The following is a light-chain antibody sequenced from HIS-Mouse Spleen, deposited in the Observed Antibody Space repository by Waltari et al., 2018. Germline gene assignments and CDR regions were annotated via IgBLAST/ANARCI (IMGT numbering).Light chain of an antibody. Sequence: QSALTQPASVSGSPGQSITISCTVTSSDVGGYNYVSWYQQPPGKAPNLMIYEVSNRPSGVSNRFSGSKSGNTASLTISGLQAEDEADYYCSSYTSSSTLVFGGGTKLTVL. CDR3: SSYTSSSTLV. CDR1: SSDVGGYNY. J-gene: IGLJ3*02. CDR2: EVS. V-gene: IGLV2-14*01.